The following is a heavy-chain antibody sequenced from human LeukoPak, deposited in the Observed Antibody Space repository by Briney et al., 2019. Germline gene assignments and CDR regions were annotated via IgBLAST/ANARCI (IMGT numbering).Heavy chain of an antibody. CDR2: ISSSGTYI. Sequence: PGGSLRLSCAASGFTFSSYSVNWVRQAPGKGLEWVSSISSSGTYIHYADSVKGRFTISRDNAKNSLYLQMNSLRTEDTAVYYCASGPQCSGGSCYGPSDYYYYGMDVWGQGTTVTVSS. CDR3: ASGPQCSGGSCYGPSDYYYYGMDV. D-gene: IGHD2-15*01. V-gene: IGHV3-21*01. J-gene: IGHJ6*02. CDR1: GFTFSSYS.